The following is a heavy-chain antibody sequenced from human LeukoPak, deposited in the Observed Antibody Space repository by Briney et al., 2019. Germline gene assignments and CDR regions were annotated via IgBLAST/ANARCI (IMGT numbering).Heavy chain of an antibody. D-gene: IGHD3-9*01. CDR3: ARPYDILTGYYPGYGY. CDR2: IIPIFGTA. J-gene: IGHJ4*02. CDR1: GGTFSSYA. Sequence: SVKLSCKASGGTFSSYAIRWVRQAPGQGLEWMGGIIPIFGTANYAQKFQGRVTITADESTSTAYMELSSLRSEDTAVYYCARPYDILTGYYPGYGYWGQGTLVTVSS. V-gene: IGHV1-69*13.